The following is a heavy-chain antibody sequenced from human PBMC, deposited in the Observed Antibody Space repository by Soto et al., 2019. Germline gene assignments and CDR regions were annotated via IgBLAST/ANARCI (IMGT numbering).Heavy chain of an antibody. J-gene: IGHJ1*01. CDR3: ARQNQGDYGY. V-gene: IGHV3-7*04. Sequence: EVQLVESGGGLVQPGGSLRLSCAASGFTFSDYWMSWVRQAPGKGLEWVANIKQDGGETYYLDAVKGRFTISRDNAKNSLYLQMTYLGVEDTAVYYCARQNQGDYGYWGQGTVVTVS. CDR1: GFTFSDYW. CDR2: IKQDGGET. D-gene: IGHD4-17*01.